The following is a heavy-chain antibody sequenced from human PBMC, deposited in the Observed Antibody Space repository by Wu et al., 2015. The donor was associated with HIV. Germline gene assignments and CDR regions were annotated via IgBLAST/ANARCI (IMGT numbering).Heavy chain of an antibody. CDR3: ARGRSIAARPKYYNWFDP. CDR2: INPNSGGT. J-gene: IGHJ5*02. V-gene: IGHV1-2*02. D-gene: IGHD6-6*01. CDR1: GYTFTGYY. Sequence: QVQLVQSGAEVKKPGASVKVSCKASGYTFTGYYMHWVRQAPGQGLEWMGWINPNSGGTNYAQKFQGRVTMTRDTSISTAYMELSRLRSDDTAVYYCARGRSIAARPKYYNWFDPWGQGTLGHRLL.